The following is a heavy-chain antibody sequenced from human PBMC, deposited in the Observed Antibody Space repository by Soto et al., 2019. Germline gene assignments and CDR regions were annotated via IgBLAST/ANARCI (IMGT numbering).Heavy chain of an antibody. V-gene: IGHV3-48*03. J-gene: IGHJ4*02. D-gene: IGHD5-12*01. CDR2: ISSSGKTI. Sequence: EVQLAESGGGLVQAGGSLRLSCAASGFTFSNYEMNWVRQAPGKGLEWVSYISSSGKTIYYADSVKGRFTISRDNAKNSLYLQMNGLRTEDTAGYYCARDPEKYRGYDLGIDYWGQGTLVTVSS. CDR1: GFTFSNYE. CDR3: ARDPEKYRGYDLGIDY.